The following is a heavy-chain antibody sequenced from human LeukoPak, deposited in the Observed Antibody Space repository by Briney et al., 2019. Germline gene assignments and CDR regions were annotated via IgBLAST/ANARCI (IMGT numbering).Heavy chain of an antibody. V-gene: IGHV4-31*03. CDR1: GGSISSGGYY. D-gene: IGHD3-10*01. J-gene: IGHJ2*01. CDR3: ASYGSGWYFDL. CDR2: IYDSGST. Sequence: PSQTLSLTCTVSGGSISSGGYYWSWIRQHPGKGLEWIGYIYDSGSTYYKPYLRSRVTISGDTSKNQFSLKLSSVSDADTAVYYCASYGSGWYFDLWGRGTLVTVSS.